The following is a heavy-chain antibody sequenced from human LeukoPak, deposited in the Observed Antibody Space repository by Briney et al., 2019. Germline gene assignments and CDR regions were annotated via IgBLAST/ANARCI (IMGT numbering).Heavy chain of an antibody. V-gene: IGHV1-69*04. Sequence: EASVNVSCKASGGTFYSNAISWVRQAPGQGFEWMGRIVPMLDLPNYAQKFQGRVTLTADKSTSTAYMELSSLRSDDTAVYYCARNPTLQGSGGNNWFDPWGQGTLVTVSS. D-gene: IGHD3-10*01. CDR2: IVPMLDLP. CDR1: GGTFYSNA. J-gene: IGHJ5*02. CDR3: ARNPTLQGSGGNNWFDP.